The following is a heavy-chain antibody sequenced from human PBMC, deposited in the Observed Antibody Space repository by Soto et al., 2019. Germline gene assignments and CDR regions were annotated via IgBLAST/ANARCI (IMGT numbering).Heavy chain of an antibody. J-gene: IGHJ6*02. D-gene: IGHD6-13*01. CDR2: TVPIILST. CDR1: GGTLSSYA. V-gene: IGHV1-69*01. Sequence: QVQLVQSAAEVKKPGSSVRVSCKASGGTLSSYAISWVRQAPGQGLEWVGGTVPIILSTHYAQKFKGRVIHTADEATNTVYMDLSSLRAEDTAVYYCARDRSGITGKTRNIYAMDVWGQGTTVTVSS. CDR3: ARDRSGITGKTRNIYAMDV.